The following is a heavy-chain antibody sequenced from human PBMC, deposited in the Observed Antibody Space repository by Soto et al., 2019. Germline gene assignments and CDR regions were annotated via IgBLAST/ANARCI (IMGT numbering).Heavy chain of an antibody. Sequence: PGGSLRLSCAASGFTFSDYYMSWIRQAPGKGLEWVSYISSSSSYTNYADSVKGRFTISRDNAKNSLYLQMNSLRAEDTAVCYCARFEGDILTGYLYYFDYWGQGTLVTVSS. J-gene: IGHJ4*02. CDR1: GFTFSDYY. V-gene: IGHV3-11*06. D-gene: IGHD3-9*01. CDR3: ARFEGDILTGYLYYFDY. CDR2: ISSSSSYT.